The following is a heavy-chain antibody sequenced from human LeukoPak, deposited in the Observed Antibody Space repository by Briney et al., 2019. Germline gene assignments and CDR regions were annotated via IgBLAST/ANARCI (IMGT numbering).Heavy chain of an antibody. Sequence: SETLSLTCTVSGGSVSSGGYYWSWIRQHPGKGLEWIGYIYYSGSTYYNPSLKSRVTISVDTSKNQFSLKLSSVTAADTAVYYCARDRGYSSGYSRYFDYWGQGTLVTVSS. CDR1: GGSVSSGGYY. CDR2: IYYSGST. D-gene: IGHD3-22*01. V-gene: IGHV4-31*03. CDR3: ARDRGYSSGYSRYFDY. J-gene: IGHJ4*02.